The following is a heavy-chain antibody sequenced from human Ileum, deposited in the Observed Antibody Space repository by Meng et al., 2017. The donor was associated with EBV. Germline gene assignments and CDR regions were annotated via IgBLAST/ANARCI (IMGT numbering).Heavy chain of an antibody. CDR1: GDRFGTYS. CDR3: ARLGGDYDDY. D-gene: IGHD1-26*01. Sequence: AQLGRLGAEGKKPGSLVKVSCKASGDRFGTYSVSWVRQAPGQGLEWMGNIVPIFGTTSYAQKFQGRVTITADESTSTAYMELRNLRSEDSAMYYCARLGGDYDDYWGQGTLVTVSS. J-gene: IGHJ4*02. V-gene: IGHV1-69*18. CDR2: IVPIFGTT.